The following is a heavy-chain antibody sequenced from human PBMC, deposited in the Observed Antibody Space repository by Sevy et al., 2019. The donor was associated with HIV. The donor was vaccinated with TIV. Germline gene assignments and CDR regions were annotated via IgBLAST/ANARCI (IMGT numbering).Heavy chain of an antibody. D-gene: IGHD2-8*01. V-gene: IGHV4-34*01. J-gene: IGHJ6*03. CDR2: INHSGST. Sequence: SETLSLTCAVYGGSFSGYYWSWIRQPPGKGLEWIGEINHSGSTNYNPSLKSRVTISVDTSKNQFSLKLSSVTAAETAVYYCARGQYCTNGVCYTLRYYYYMDVWGKGTTVTVSS. CDR1: GGSFSGYY. CDR3: ARGQYCTNGVCYTLRYYYYMDV.